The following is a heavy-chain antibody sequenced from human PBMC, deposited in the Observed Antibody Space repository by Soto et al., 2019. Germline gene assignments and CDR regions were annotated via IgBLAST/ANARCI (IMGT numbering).Heavy chain of an antibody. Sequence: LSLTCAVSGASISGSYYYWAWLRQSPGKGPEWIGSVFYTGFTSYNPSLESRVSVSVDTSKSQFSLKLSAVTAADTAVYYCATSQKGYNWNYFDRWGQGALVTVSS. J-gene: IGHJ4*02. V-gene: IGHV4-39*01. CDR1: GASISGSYYY. CDR3: ATSQKGYNWNYFDR. CDR2: VFYTGFT. D-gene: IGHD1-20*01.